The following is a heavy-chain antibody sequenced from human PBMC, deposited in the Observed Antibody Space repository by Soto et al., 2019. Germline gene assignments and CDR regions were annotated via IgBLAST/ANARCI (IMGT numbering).Heavy chain of an antibody. D-gene: IGHD1-26*01. V-gene: IGHV1-2*02. Sequence: PSVKVSCKASGYTFTGYFIHWVRQAPGQGLEWMGWINPRSGDTNYAQNFQGRVTMTRDTSITTAYMELSTLRSDDTAVYYCAKGWEVIMGAHYWGQGTLVTVSS. CDR2: INPRSGDT. CDR3: AKGWEVIMGAHY. J-gene: IGHJ4*02. CDR1: GYTFTGYF.